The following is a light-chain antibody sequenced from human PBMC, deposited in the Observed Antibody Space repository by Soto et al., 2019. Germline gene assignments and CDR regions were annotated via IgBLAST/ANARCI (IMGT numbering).Light chain of an antibody. Sequence: AIQLTQSPSSLSASVGDRVTITCRASQAIGRDLTWCQQMPGKAPKLLIYAASTLQSGVPSRFSGSGSGTDFTLTINGLQPKDFATYFCHQINSYPLTFGGGTKVELK. CDR1: QAIGRD. CDR3: HQINSYPLT. J-gene: IGKJ4*01. CDR2: AAS. V-gene: IGKV1-13*02.